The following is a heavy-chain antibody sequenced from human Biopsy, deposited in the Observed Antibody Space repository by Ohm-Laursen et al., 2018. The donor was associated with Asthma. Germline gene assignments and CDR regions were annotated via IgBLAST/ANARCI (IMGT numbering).Heavy chain of an antibody. V-gene: IGHV3-30*03. CDR1: GFSFSNFG. CDR2: ISFDGSNE. J-gene: IGHJ6*02. D-gene: IGHD2-15*01. Sequence: SSLRLSCAASGFSFSNFGMHWVRQAPGKGLEWVAVISFDGSNEDYADSVKGRFTISRDNSKNTLDLQMNSLSAEDSAVYYCARVDGVVEPATRMGGMDVWGQGTTVTVSS. CDR3: ARVDGVVEPATRMGGMDV.